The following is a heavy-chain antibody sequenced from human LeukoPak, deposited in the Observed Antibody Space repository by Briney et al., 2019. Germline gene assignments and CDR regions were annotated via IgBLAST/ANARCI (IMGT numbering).Heavy chain of an antibody. J-gene: IGHJ4*02. CDR3: ARTRPKYSSSWYADYFDY. V-gene: IGHV4-61*01. Sequence: SETLSLTCTVSGGSVSSGSYYWSWIRQSPGKGLEWIGYIYYSGTTNYNPSLKSRVTISVDTSENQFSLKLSSVTVADTAVYFCARTRPKYSSSWYADYFDYWGQGTLVTVSS. D-gene: IGHD6-13*01. CDR1: GGSVSSGSYY. CDR2: IYYSGTT.